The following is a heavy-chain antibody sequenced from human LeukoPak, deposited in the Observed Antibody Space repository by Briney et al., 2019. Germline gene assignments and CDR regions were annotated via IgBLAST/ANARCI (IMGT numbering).Heavy chain of an antibody. CDR2: ISGSGGAT. J-gene: IGHJ6*02. CDR3: ATRGRDGYNANYYGTDV. V-gene: IGHV3-23*01. Sequence: GGSLRLSCATSEFTFSTYPMSWVRQAPGKGPEWVSAISGSGGATFYADSVKGRFTISRDNSKNTLYLQMNSLRAEDTAVYYCATRGRDGYNANYYGTDVWGQGTTVTVPS. D-gene: IGHD5-24*01. CDR1: EFTFSTYP.